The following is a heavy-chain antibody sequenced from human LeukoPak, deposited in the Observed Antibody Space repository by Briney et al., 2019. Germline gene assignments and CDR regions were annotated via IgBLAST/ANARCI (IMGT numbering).Heavy chain of an antibody. CDR1: GGTFSSYA. CDR3: ARDVGSNYDFWSGYLDY. V-gene: IGHV1-69*05. Sequence: PVKVSCKASGGTFSSYAISWVRQAPGQGLEWMGGIIPIFGTANYAQKFQGRVTITTDESTSTAYMELSSLRSEDTAVYYCARDVGSNYDFWSGYLDYWGQGTLVTVSS. D-gene: IGHD3-3*01. J-gene: IGHJ4*02. CDR2: IIPIFGTA.